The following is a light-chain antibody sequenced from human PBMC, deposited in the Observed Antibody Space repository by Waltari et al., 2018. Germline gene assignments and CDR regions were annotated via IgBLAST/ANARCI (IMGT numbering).Light chain of an antibody. CDR3: AACDDSLSASL. V-gene: IGLV1-47*01. J-gene: IGLJ3*02. Sequence: QTVLTQPPSVSGTPGQRVTISCSGSSFNIGGNYVYCFQQLQGTAPKLLNYRNDGRPSGVPGGIACSNPGTSASMASSGRRSEDEAHYYCAACDDSLSASLFGGGTKLTVL. CDR2: RND. CDR1: SFNIGGNY.